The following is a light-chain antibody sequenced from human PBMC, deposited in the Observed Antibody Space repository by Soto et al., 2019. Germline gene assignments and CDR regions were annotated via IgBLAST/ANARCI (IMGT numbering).Light chain of an antibody. J-gene: IGLJ2*01. Sequence: QSALTQPASVSRSPGQSITISCTGTSSDVGSYNLVSWYQQHPGKAPKLMIYEVSKRPSGVSNRFSGSKSGNTASLTISGLQAEDEADYYCCSYAGSSTFEVFGGGTKLTVL. CDR1: SSDVGSYNL. CDR2: EVS. V-gene: IGLV2-23*02. CDR3: CSYAGSSTFEV.